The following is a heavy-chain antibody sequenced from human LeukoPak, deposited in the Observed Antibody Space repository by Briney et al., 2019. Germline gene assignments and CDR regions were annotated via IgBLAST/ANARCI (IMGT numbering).Heavy chain of an antibody. CDR2: INHSGST. Sequence: SETLSLTCAVYGGSFSGYYWSWIRQPPGKGLEWIGEINHSGSTNYNPSLKSRVTISVDTSKNQFSLKLSSVTAADTAVYYCARSGYSSSWYVRGWFDPWGQGTLVTVS. V-gene: IGHV4-34*01. CDR3: ARSGYSSSWYVRGWFDP. J-gene: IGHJ5*02. D-gene: IGHD6-13*01. CDR1: GGSFSGYY.